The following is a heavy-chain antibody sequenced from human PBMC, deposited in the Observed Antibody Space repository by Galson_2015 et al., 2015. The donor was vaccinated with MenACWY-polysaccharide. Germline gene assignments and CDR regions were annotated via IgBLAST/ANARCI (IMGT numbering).Heavy chain of an antibody. CDR1: GYMFTTYG. D-gene: IGHD1-26*01. J-gene: IGHJ4*02. CDR2: INSYNGNA. CDR3: AKERVYSGTYKSYFDS. V-gene: IGHV1-18*01. Sequence: SVKVSCKASGYMFTTYGISWVRQAPGQGLEWMGWINSYNGNASYAQKLQGRVIMTTDTSTTTAYMELRSLRSDDTAVYYCAKERVYSGTYKSYFDSWGQGSLVTVSA.